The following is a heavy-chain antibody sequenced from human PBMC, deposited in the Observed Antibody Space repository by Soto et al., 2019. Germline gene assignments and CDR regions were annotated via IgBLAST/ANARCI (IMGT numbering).Heavy chain of an antibody. D-gene: IGHD3-9*01. Sequence: PGGSLRLSCAASGFTFSSYGMHWVRQAPGKGLEWVAVIWYDGSNKYYADSVKGRFTISRDNSKNTLYLQMNSLRAEDTAVYYCARDGPPGRYFGRPEIYYGMDVWGQGTTVTVSS. CDR2: IWYDGSNK. CDR3: ARDGPPGRYFGRPEIYYGMDV. J-gene: IGHJ6*02. V-gene: IGHV3-33*01. CDR1: GFTFSSYG.